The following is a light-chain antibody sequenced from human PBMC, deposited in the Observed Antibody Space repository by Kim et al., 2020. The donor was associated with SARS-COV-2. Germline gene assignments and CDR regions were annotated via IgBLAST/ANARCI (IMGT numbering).Light chain of an antibody. V-gene: IGKV3-11*01. Sequence: EIVLTQSPATLSLSPGERVTLSCRASQSISSYLAWYQQRPGQAPRLLIYSASTRATGIPARFSGSGSGTDLTLTISSLEPEDFAVYYCQQRSNWPLTFGGGTKVDIK. CDR3: QQRSNWPLT. J-gene: IGKJ4*01. CDR1: QSISSY. CDR2: SAS.